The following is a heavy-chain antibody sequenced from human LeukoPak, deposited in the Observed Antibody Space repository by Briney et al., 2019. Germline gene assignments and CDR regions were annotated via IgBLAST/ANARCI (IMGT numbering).Heavy chain of an antibody. Sequence: SETLSLTCTVSGYSLSSGYYWGWIRQPPGKGLEWIGSIYHSGSTYYNPSLKSRVTISVDTSKNQFSLKLSSVTAADTAVYYCASLLWFGESPRPFDYWGQGTLVTVSS. CDR2: IYHSGST. CDR3: ASLLWFGESPRPFDY. CDR1: GYSLSSGYY. D-gene: IGHD3-10*01. J-gene: IGHJ4*02. V-gene: IGHV4-38-2*02.